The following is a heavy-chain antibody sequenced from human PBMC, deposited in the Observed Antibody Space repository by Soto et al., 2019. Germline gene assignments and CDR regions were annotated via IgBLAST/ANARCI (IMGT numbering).Heavy chain of an antibody. Sequence: QVQLVESGGGVVQPGRSLRLSCEASGFTFRNYGMHWVRQAPGKGLEWVAVVSYDGSEKFYADSVKGRFTISRDNSNNTVFLQMNSLRGEDTAVYYCARDFSYKFYYFDSCGQGTLVTVSS. CDR2: VSYDGSEK. V-gene: IGHV3-30*03. J-gene: IGHJ4*02. CDR1: GFTFRNYG. CDR3: ARDFSYKFYYFDS. D-gene: IGHD1-20*01.